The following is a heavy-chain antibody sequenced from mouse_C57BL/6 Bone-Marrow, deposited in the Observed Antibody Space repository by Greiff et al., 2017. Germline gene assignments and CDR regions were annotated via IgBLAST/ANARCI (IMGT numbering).Heavy chain of an antibody. CDR2: IWTGRGT. V-gene: IGHV2-9-1*01. CDR3: ARNGGNWAWFAY. J-gene: IGHJ3*01. Sequence: VKLMESGPGLVAPSQSLSITCTVSGFSLTSYAISWVRQAPGKGLEWLGLIWTGRGTNYNSALKSGLSISKDNSKSQVFLKMNSLHTDDTARYYCARNGGNWAWFAYWGQGTLVTVSA. CDR1: GFSLTSYA. D-gene: IGHD4-1*01.